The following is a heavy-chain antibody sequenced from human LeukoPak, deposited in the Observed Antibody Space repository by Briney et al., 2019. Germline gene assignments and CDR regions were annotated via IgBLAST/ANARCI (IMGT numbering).Heavy chain of an antibody. D-gene: IGHD7-27*01. J-gene: IGHJ4*02. CDR1: GYTFTSYY. V-gene: IGHV1-46*01. Sequence: ASVKVSCKASGYTFTSYYMHWVRQAPGQRLEWMGIINPSGGSTSYAQKFQGRVTMTRDTSTSTVYMELSSLRSEDTAVYYCARALTADRSVLEYYFDYWGQGTLVTVSS. CDR3: ARALTADRSVLEYYFDY. CDR2: INPSGGST.